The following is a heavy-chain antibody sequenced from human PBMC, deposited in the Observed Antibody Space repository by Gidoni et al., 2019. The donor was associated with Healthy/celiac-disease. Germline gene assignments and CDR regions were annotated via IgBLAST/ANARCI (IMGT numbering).Heavy chain of an antibody. CDR1: GGTFSSYA. J-gene: IGHJ6*02. CDR2: IIPILGIA. CDR3: ARGRDSNYYYYGMDV. V-gene: IGHV1-69*04. Sequence: QVQLVQSGAEVKKPGSSVKVSCKASGGTFSSYAISWVRQAPGQGLEWMGRIIPILGIANYAQKSQGRVTITADKSTSTAYMELSSLRSEDTAVYYCARGRDSNYYYYGMDVWGQGTTVTVSS.